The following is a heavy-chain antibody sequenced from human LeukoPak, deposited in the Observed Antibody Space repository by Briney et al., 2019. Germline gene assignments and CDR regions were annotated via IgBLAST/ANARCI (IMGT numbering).Heavy chain of an antibody. D-gene: IGHD3-3*01. CDR3: ARGRVRFLEWLLAKEYYGMDV. CDR2: INHSGST. Sequence: PSETLSLTCAVYGGSFSGYYWSWIRQPPGKGLEWLGEINHSGSTNYNPSLKSRVTISVDTSKNQFSLKLSSVTAADTAVYYCARGRVRFLEWLLAKEYYGMDVWGQGTTVTVSS. CDR1: GGSFSGYY. V-gene: IGHV4-34*01. J-gene: IGHJ6*02.